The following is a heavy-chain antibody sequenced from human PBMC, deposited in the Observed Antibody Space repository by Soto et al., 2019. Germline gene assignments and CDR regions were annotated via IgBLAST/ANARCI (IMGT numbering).Heavy chain of an antibody. V-gene: IGHV1-46*03. CDR1: GDTFTTYY. D-gene: IGHD2-21*02. Sequence: SCKASGDTFTTYYLHWGRQAPGQGLEWMGMIHPSGGGATYAQKFLGRLTLTRDTSTSTVFMELSSLRSDDTAVYYCARGGHITVVTASFDYLGQGTLVNVSS. CDR3: ARGGHITVVTASFDY. CDR2: IHPSGGGA. J-gene: IGHJ4*02.